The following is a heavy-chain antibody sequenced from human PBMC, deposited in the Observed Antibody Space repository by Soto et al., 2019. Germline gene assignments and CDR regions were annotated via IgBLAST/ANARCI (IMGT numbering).Heavy chain of an antibody. CDR3: ARDLPPYDPTSSVVVARFDY. D-gene: IGHD2-21*01. J-gene: IGHJ4*02. Sequence: QVQLVQSGPEMKEPGASVKVSCKAPNYDFRDYGFSWVRQAPAQGLGWLGWISPYKVDTNYEQKFQGRVTLTTDSATNTAYMELRSLRSDDTAMYYCARDLPPYDPTSSVVVARFDYWGQGTLVTVSS. CDR2: ISPYKVDT. V-gene: IGHV1-18*01. CDR1: NYDFRDYG.